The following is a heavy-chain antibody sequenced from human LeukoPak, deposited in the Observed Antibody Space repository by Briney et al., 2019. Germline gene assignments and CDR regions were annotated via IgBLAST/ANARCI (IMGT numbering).Heavy chain of an antibody. CDR2: IYYSGST. D-gene: IGHD3-3*01. Sequence: PSETLSLTCIVSGGSISNYFWSWIRQPPGKGLEWIGYIYYSGSTNYNPSLKSRVTISVDTSKNQFSLKLSSVTAADTAVYYCARAGSIFGVVYYYFDYWGQGTLVTVSS. V-gene: IGHV4-59*08. J-gene: IGHJ4*02. CDR1: GGSISNYF. CDR3: ARAGSIFGVVYYYFDY.